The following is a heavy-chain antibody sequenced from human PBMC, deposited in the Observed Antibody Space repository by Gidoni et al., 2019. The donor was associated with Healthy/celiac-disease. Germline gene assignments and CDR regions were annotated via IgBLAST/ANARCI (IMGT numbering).Heavy chain of an antibody. V-gene: IGHV3-9*01. Sequence: EVQLVESGGGLVQPGRSLRLSCAASGFIFDDYAMQLVRQAPGKGLEWVSGISWKSGSISYADSVKGRFTISRDNAKNSLYLQMNSLRAEDTAWYYCAKAHVGYDYVWGSYRYGAFDYWGQGTLVTVSS. CDR3: AKAHVGYDYVWGSYRYGAFDY. CDR1: GFIFDDYA. CDR2: ISWKSGSI. J-gene: IGHJ4*02. D-gene: IGHD3-16*02.